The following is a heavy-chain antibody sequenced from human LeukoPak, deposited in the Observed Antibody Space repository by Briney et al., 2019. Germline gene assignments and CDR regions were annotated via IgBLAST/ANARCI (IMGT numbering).Heavy chain of an antibody. Sequence: SQTLSLTCTVSGGSISSGDYYWSWIRQPPGKGLEWIGYIYYSGSTYYNPSLKSRVTISVDTSKNQFSLKLSSVTAADTAVYYCAREVVPAQGYYYYYMDVWGKGTTVTVSS. CDR2: IYYSGST. CDR1: GGSISSGDYY. CDR3: AREVVPAQGYYYYYMDV. J-gene: IGHJ6*03. V-gene: IGHV4-30-4*08. D-gene: IGHD2-2*01.